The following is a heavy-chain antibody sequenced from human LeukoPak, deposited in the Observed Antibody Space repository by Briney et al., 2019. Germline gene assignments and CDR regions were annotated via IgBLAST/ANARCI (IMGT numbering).Heavy chain of an antibody. CDR2: INHSGST. J-gene: IGHJ6*02. V-gene: IGHV4-34*01. CDR1: GVSLSGYY. CDR3: ARDFAVTTAYGYGVDV. Sequence: SETLSLTCAVYGVSLSGYYWSCIRQPPGKGLEWIGEINHSGSTNYNPSLKRRVTISVDTAKNQFSLKLSSVTAADTAVYYCARDFAVTTAYGYGVDVGGQGITVTVSS. D-gene: IGHD4-17*01.